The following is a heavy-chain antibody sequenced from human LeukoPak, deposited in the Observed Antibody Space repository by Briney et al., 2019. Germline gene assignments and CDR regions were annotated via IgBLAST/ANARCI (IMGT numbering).Heavy chain of an antibody. J-gene: IGHJ4*02. D-gene: IGHD3-10*01. V-gene: IGHV3-30*02. Sequence: GGSLRLSCAASGFTFSSYEMNWVRQAPGKGLEWVAFIRYDGNDKYYADSVKGRFTISRDTSKNTLYLQMNSLRAEDTAVYYCAKDLKPRLYGSGSCIDYWGQGTLVTVSS. CDR2: IRYDGNDK. CDR1: GFTFSSYE. CDR3: AKDLKPRLYGSGSCIDY.